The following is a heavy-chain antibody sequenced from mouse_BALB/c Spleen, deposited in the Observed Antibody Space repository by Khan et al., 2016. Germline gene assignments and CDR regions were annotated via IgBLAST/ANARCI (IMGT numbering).Heavy chain of an antibody. Sequence: QVRLQQSGADLVRPGTSVKVSCKASGYAFTNVLIDWIKQRPGQGLDWIGVINPGSGSTNYNEKFKGKATMTADKSSSTAYLQISSLTPDDCAVYFCASQYGSSYVGFDYWGQGTLVTVSA. V-gene: IGHV1-54*01. CDR1: GYAFTNVL. CDR2: INPGSGST. J-gene: IGHJ3*01. D-gene: IGHD1-1*01. CDR3: ASQYGSSYVGFDY.